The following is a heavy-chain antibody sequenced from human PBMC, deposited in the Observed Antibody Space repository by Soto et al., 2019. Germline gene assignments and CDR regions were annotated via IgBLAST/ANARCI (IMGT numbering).Heavy chain of an antibody. J-gene: IGHJ6*02. D-gene: IGHD1-7*01. V-gene: IGHV4-30-2*01. Sequence: SETLSLTCAVSGGSISSGGYSWSWIRQPPGKGLEWIGYIYHSGSTYYNPSLKSRVTISVDRSKNQFSLKLSSVTAADTAVYYCARAGLELRPYYYGMDVWGQGTTVTVS. CDR2: IYHSGST. CDR1: GGSISSGGYS. CDR3: ARAGLELRPYYYGMDV.